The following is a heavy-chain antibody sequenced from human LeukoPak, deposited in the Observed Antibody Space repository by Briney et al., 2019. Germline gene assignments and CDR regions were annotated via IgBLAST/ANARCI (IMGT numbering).Heavy chain of an antibody. Sequence: GGSLRLSCAASGFTFSRYGIHWVRQAPGKGLERVAVISYDGSNKYYADSVKGRFTISRDNSKNTLYLQMNSLRAEDTAVYYCASSPFMGSGWYDWGQGTLVTVSS. J-gene: IGHJ4*02. CDR1: GFTFSRYG. D-gene: IGHD6-19*01. CDR3: ASSPFMGSGWYD. CDR2: ISYDGSNK. V-gene: IGHV3-30*03.